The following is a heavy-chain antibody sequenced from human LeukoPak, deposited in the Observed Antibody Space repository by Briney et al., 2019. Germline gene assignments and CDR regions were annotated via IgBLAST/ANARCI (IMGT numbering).Heavy chain of an antibody. CDR1: GYTFTDYY. CDR3: AKIDTLGLYYFDY. V-gene: IGHV1-2*02. Sequence: ASVKVSCKASGYTFTDYYIHWVRQAPGQGLEWMGWINPNSGDTNFAQKFQGRVTMTRDKSITTAYMELIGLTSDDTAVYYCAKIDTLGLYYFDYWGQGTLVTVSS. J-gene: IGHJ4*02. CDR2: INPNSGDT. D-gene: IGHD2-2*02.